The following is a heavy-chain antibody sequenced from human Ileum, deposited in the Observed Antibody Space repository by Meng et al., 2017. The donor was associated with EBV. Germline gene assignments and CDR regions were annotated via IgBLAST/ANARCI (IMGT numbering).Heavy chain of an antibody. J-gene: IGHJ4*02. D-gene: IGHD4-23*01. CDR2: MNPNSANT. CDR3: VRGKLTTVITPIDY. V-gene: IGHV1-8*01. Sequence: GQAVQSGAEVKKPGASVKVSCKASGYTFSSYDINWLRQAPGQGPEWMGWMNPNSANTGFAPKFQGRVTMTRDTSITTAYMELSSLTSEDTAVYYCVRGKLTTVITPIDYWGQGTLVTVSS. CDR1: GYTFSSYD.